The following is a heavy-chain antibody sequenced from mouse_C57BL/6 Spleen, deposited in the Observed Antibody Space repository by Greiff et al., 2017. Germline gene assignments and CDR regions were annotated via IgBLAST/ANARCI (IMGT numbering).Heavy chain of an antibody. CDR2: IDPENGDT. CDR3: TTDYGSSPRFAY. D-gene: IGHD1-1*01. Sequence: VQLQQSGAELVRPGTSVKMSCKASGYTFTNYWIGWAKQRPEQGLEWIGWIDPENGDTEYASKFQGKATITADTSSNTAYLQLSSLTSEDTAVYYCTTDYGSSPRFAYWGQGTLVTVSA. CDR1: GYTFTNYW. V-gene: IGHV14-4*01. J-gene: IGHJ3*01.